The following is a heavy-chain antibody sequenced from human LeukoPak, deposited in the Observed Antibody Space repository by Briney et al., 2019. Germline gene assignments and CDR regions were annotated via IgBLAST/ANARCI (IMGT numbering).Heavy chain of an antibody. CDR2: IKQDGSEK. CDR1: GFTFSSYW. Sequence: GGSLRLSCAASGFTFSSYWMSWVRQAPGKGLEWVANIKQDGSEKFYVDSVKGRFTISRDNAKNSLYLQMNRLRAEDTAVYYCATGYSYGYGYFDYWGQGTLVTVSS. CDR3: ATGYSYGYGYFDY. V-gene: IGHV3-7*03. J-gene: IGHJ4*02. D-gene: IGHD5-18*01.